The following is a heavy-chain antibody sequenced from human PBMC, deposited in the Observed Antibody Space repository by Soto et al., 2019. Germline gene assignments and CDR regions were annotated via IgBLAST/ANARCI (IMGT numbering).Heavy chain of an antibody. CDR1: GGSVSSSNW. V-gene: IGHV4-4*02. J-gene: IGHJ5*02. CDR3: ASFSAYSGWIDP. CDR2: IFHSGST. D-gene: IGHD5-12*01. Sequence: QVRLQESGPGLVKPSETLSLTCTVSGGSVSSSNWWSWVRQPPGKGLEWIGEIFHSGSTNYNPSLRSRVTISVDKSKNHLSLKLSSVTAADTAVYYCASFSAYSGWIDPWGQGTLVTVSS.